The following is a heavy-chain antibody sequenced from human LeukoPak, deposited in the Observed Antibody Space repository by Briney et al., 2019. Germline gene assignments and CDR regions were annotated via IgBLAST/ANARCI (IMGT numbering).Heavy chain of an antibody. CDR3: VRDDSGSLLDP. Sequence: ASVKVSCKASGYTFTSYGISWVRQAPGQGLEWMGWIDAGNGNTKYSQKIQGRVTITRDTSANTVYMELSSLGSEDTAIYYCVRDDSGSLLDPWGQGTLVSVSS. CDR2: IDAGNGNT. D-gene: IGHD3-10*01. V-gene: IGHV1-18*01. CDR1: GYTFTSYG. J-gene: IGHJ5*02.